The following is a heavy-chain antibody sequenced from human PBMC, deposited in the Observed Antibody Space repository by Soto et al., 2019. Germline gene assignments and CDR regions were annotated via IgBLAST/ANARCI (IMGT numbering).Heavy chain of an antibody. D-gene: IGHD3-9*01. Sequence: GGSLRLSCAASGFTFSSYSMNWVRQAPGKGLEWVSYISSSSSTIYYAGSVKGRFTISRDNAKNSLYLQMNSLGAEDTAVYYFAIVAGNFDWLLRPPYYYMDVWGKGTTVTVSS. CDR3: AIVAGNFDWLLRPPYYYMDV. CDR2: ISSSSSTI. J-gene: IGHJ6*03. CDR1: GFTFSSYS. V-gene: IGHV3-48*01.